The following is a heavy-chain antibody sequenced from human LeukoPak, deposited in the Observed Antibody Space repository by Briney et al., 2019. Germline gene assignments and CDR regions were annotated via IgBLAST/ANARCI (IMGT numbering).Heavy chain of an antibody. CDR1: GGTFSSYA. V-gene: IGHV1-69*06. J-gene: IGHJ4*02. Sequence: ASVKVSCKASGGTFSSYAISWVGQAPGQGHEGRGGIIPIFGTANYAQKFQGRVTITADKSTSTAYMELSSLRSEDTAVYYCARSSYYYDSSGYYHYFDYWGQGTLVTVSS. CDR3: ARSSYYYDSSGYYHYFDY. D-gene: IGHD3-22*01. CDR2: IIPIFGTA.